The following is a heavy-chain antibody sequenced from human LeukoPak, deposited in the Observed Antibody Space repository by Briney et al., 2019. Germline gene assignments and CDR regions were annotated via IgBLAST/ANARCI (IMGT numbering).Heavy chain of an antibody. CDR2: IYPGDSDT. J-gene: IGHJ4*02. CDR3: ARGEEDSSGYYPQYYFDY. Sequence: GESLQISCKGSGYSFTSYWIGWVRQMPGKGLEWMGIIYPGDSDTRYSPSFQGQVTISADKSISTAYLQWSSLKASDTAMYYCARGEEDSSGYYPQYYFDYWGQGTLVTVSS. D-gene: IGHD3-22*01. V-gene: IGHV5-51*01. CDR1: GYSFTSYW.